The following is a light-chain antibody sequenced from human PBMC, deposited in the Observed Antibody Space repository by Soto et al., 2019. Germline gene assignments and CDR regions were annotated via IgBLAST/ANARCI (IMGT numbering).Light chain of an antibody. V-gene: IGKV3-20*01. CDR3: QKYGSSPQT. Sequence: IVLTQSPGTLSLAPVYRGTTSCTASQSVSSSYLAWYQQKPGQAPRLLIYGASRRATGIPDRFSGSGSGTDFTLTISRLELEDFAVYYCQKYGSSPQTFGQGTKGDIK. CDR1: QSVSSSY. J-gene: IGKJ1*01. CDR2: GAS.